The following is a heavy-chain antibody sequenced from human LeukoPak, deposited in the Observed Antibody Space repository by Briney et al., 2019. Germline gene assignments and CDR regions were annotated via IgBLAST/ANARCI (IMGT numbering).Heavy chain of an antibody. D-gene: IGHD1-26*01. V-gene: IGHV1-8*02. CDR2: MNANSGNT. J-gene: IGHJ6*02. CDR3: VRAQSGSYGKYGLVV. CDR1: GGTFSSYA. Sequence: ASVKVSCKASGGTFSSYAINWVRQATGQGLEWMGWMNANSGNTGYTQKFQGRVTMTRNTSISSAYMELSSLRSEDTAVYYCVRAQSGSYGKYGLVVWGQGTSVTVSS.